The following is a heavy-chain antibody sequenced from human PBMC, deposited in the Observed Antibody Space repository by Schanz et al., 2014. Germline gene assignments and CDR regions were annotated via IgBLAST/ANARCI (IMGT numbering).Heavy chain of an antibody. CDR3: AKDPSYGSDWVKYLDH. CDR1: GFTFGAYT. CDR2: ISSSGSYI. Sequence: EVQLVESGGGLVKPGGSLRLSCVTSGFTFGAYTMNWVRQAPGKGLEWVSSISSSGSYIYFPDSVKGRFTISRDNAKNSLYLQMNSLRAEDTAVYYCAKDPSYGSDWVKYLDHWGQGTLVTVSA. D-gene: IGHD1-26*01. J-gene: IGHJ4*02. V-gene: IGHV3-21*01.